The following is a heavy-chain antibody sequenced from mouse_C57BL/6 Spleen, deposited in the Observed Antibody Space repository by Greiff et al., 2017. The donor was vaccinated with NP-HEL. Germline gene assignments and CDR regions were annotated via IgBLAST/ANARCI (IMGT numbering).Heavy chain of an antibody. D-gene: IGHD1-1*01. CDR1: GYAFSSYW. J-gene: IGHJ2*01. CDR3: ARLGSSYVFDY. Sequence: QVHVKQSGAELVKPGASVKISCKASGYAFSSYWMNWVKQRPGKGLEWIGQIYPGDGDTNYNGKFKGKATLTADKSSSTAYMQLSSLTSEDSAVYCCARLGSSYVFDYWGQGTTLTVSS. CDR2: IYPGDGDT. V-gene: IGHV1-80*01.